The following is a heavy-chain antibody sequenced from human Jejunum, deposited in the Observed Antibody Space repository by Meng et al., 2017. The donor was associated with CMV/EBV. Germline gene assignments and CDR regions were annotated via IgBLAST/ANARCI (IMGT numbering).Heavy chain of an antibody. CDR1: LNTNRVG. CDR3: ARLEMVLVPPSILIDS. Sequence: LNTNRVGVAWIRLPPGKALEWLAHIYWNDDKRYSPFLKSRLSITKDTSKNQVVLTMTNMDPVDTATYYCARLEMVLVPPSILIDSWGQGTLVTVSS. D-gene: IGHD5-24*01. J-gene: IGHJ4*02. V-gene: IGHV2-5*01. CDR2: IYWNDDK.